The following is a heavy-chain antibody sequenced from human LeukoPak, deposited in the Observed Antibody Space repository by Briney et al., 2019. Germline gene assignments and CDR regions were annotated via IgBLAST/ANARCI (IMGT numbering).Heavy chain of an antibody. V-gene: IGHV1-24*01. CDR2: FDPEDGET. CDR3: ATVFLPGIAVAGDY. Sequence: GASVKVSCKVPGYTLTELSMHWVRQAPGKGLEWMGGFDPEDGETIYAQKFQGRVTMTEDTSTDTAYMELSSLRSEDTAVYYCATVFLPGIAVAGDYWGQGTLVTVSS. CDR1: GYTLTELS. J-gene: IGHJ4*02. D-gene: IGHD6-19*01.